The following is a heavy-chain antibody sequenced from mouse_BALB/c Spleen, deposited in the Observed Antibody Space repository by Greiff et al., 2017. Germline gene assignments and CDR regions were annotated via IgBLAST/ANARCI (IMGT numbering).Heavy chain of an antibody. V-gene: IGHV1-69*02. D-gene: IGHD1-1*01. Sequence: QVQLQQPGAELVRPGASVKLSCKASGYTFTSYWINWVKQRPGQGLEWIGNIYPSDSYTNYNQKFKDKATLTVDKSSSTAYMQLSSPTSEDSAVYYCTGNPDCYGTQYDFDYWGQGTTVTVSS. CDR1: GYTFTSYW. CDR2: IYPSDSYT. J-gene: IGHJ2*01. CDR3: TGNPDCYGTQYDFDY.